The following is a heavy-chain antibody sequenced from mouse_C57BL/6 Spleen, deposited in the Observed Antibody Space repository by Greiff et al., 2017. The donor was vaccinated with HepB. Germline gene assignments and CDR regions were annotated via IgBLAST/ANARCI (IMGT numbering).Heavy chain of an antibody. V-gene: IGHV1-69*01. CDR2: IDPSDSYT. J-gene: IGHJ2*01. D-gene: IGHD3-2*02. CDR3: ARSLDSSGGDLDY. Sequence: QVQLQQPGAELVMPGASVKLSCKASGYTFTSYWMHWVKQRPGQGLEWIGEIDPSDSYTNYNQKFKGKSTLTVDKSSSTAYMQRSSLTSEDSAVYYCARSLDSSGGDLDYWGQGTTLTVSS. CDR1: GYTFTSYW.